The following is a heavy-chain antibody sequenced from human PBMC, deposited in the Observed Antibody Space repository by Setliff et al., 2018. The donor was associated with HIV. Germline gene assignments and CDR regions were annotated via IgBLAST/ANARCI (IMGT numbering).Heavy chain of an antibody. Sequence: SETLSLTCTVSGASIRSQYWSWIRKPPGKGLEWIGYISYSGSTNYNPSLESRVAMSVDTSKNQFSLKLSSVTAADTAVYYCARMSCSDQTCYFFDFWGQGALVTVSS. V-gene: IGHV4-59*08. CDR1: GASIRSQY. CDR2: ISYSGST. D-gene: IGHD3-10*01. J-gene: IGHJ4*02. CDR3: ARMSCSDQTCYFFDF.